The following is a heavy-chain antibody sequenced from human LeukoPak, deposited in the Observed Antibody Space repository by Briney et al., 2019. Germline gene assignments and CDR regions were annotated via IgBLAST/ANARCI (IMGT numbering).Heavy chain of an antibody. CDR2: LWYDGSNK. Sequence: GGSLRLSCAASGFSFRSYGMHWVRQAPGKGLEWVAVLWYDGSNKYYADSVKGRFTIYRDNSKNTLYLQMNSLRAEDTAVYYCARMVKYSSSWYSDHWGQGILVTVSS. CDR3: ARMVKYSSSWYSDH. CDR1: GFSFRSYG. V-gene: IGHV3-33*01. J-gene: IGHJ4*02. D-gene: IGHD6-13*01.